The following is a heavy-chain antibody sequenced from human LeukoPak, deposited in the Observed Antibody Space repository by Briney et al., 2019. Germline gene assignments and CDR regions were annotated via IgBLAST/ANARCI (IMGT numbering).Heavy chain of an antibody. CDR3: ARESRESKLANYFYDSSGFSNIDY. D-gene: IGHD3-22*01. CDR2: INVSGDNT. CDR1: GFTFNSYA. Sequence: GGSLRLSCAASGFTFNSYAMSWVRQAPGKGLEWVSTINVSGDNTYYAGSVKGRFTISRDNSKSTLYLQVGSLTAEDTAVYYCARESRESKLANYFYDSSGFSNIDYWGQGTLVTVSS. J-gene: IGHJ4*02. V-gene: IGHV3-23*01.